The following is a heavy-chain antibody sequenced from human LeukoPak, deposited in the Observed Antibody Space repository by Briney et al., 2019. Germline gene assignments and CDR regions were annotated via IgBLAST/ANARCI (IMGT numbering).Heavy chain of an antibody. CDR3: ARQRGQWELPYYDY. D-gene: IGHD1-26*01. J-gene: IGHJ4*02. CDR1: GFTFSSYA. V-gene: IGHV3-23*01. CDR2: ISGSVGST. Sequence: GGSLRLSCAASGFTFSSYAMSWVRQAPGKGLEWVSAISGSVGSTYYADSVKGRFTISRDNSKNTLYLQMNSLRAEDTAVYYCARQRGQWELPYYDYWGQGTLVTVSS.